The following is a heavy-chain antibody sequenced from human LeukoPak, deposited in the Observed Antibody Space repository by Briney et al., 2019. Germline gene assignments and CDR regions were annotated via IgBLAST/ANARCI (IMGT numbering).Heavy chain of an antibody. Sequence: GGSLRLSCAASGFTFSSYEMNWVRQAPGKGLEWVSYISSSGSTIYYADSVKGRFTISRDNAKNSLYLQMNSLRAEDTAVYYCARAGKWELLLHYWGQGTLVTVSS. J-gene: IGHJ4*02. CDR2: ISSSGSTI. V-gene: IGHV3-48*03. CDR3: ARAGKWELLLHY. D-gene: IGHD1-26*01. CDR1: GFTFSSYE.